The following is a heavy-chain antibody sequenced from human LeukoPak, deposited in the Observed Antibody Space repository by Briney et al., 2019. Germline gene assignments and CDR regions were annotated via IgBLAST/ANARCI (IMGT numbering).Heavy chain of an antibody. V-gene: IGHV1-69*05. CDR1: GGTFSSYA. D-gene: IGHD6-13*01. Sequence: SVKVSCKSSGGTFSSYAISWVRQAPGQGLEWMGRIIPIFGTANYAQKFQGRVTITTDESTSTAYMELSSLRSEDTAVYYCARDLYSSWYLSNWFDPWGQGTLVTVSS. CDR2: IIPIFGTA. CDR3: ARDLYSSWYLSNWFDP. J-gene: IGHJ5*02.